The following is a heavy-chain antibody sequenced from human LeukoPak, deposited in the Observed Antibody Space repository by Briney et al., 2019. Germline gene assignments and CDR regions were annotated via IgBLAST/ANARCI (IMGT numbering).Heavy chain of an antibody. CDR2: INTDGSST. V-gene: IGHV3-74*01. CDR1: GFTFSSYW. D-gene: IGHD3-22*01. Sequence: PGGSLRLSCAASGFTFSSYWMHWVRQTPGKGLVWVSRINTDGSSTSYADSVRGRFTISRDNAKNTLYLQMNSLRAEDTAVYYCARVRGYDTSDYDFWGQGTLVTVSS. CDR3: ARVRGYDTSDYDF. J-gene: IGHJ4*02.